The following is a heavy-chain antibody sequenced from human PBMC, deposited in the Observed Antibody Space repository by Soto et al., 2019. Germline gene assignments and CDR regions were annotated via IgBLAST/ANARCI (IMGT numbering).Heavy chain of an antibody. Sequence: QVQLVQSGAEVKKPGASVKVSCKASGYTFTGYYMHWVRQAPGQGLEWMGWINPNSGGTNYAQKFQGWVTMTRDTSISTAYVELSRRNSEGTAGYYGARGGRFSSSWYRYWGQGTLVTVSS. CDR1: GYTFTGYY. D-gene: IGHD6-13*01. V-gene: IGHV1-2*04. CDR3: ARGGRFSSSWYRY. J-gene: IGHJ4*02. CDR2: INPNSGGT.